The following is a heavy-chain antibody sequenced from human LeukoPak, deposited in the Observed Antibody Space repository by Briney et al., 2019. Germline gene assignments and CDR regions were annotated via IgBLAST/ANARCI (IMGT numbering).Heavy chain of an antibody. CDR3: ARVGSGTGLDY. V-gene: IGHV1-2*06. CDR2: INPNSGGT. CDR1: GYTFTGYY. J-gene: IGHJ4*02. Sequence: ASVKVSCKASGYTFTGYYMHWVRQAPGQALEWIGRINPNSGGTNNAQKFQGRVTMTRDTSTSTAYMELSRLRSDDTAVYYCARVGSGTGLDYWGQGTLVTVSS. D-gene: IGHD1-1*01.